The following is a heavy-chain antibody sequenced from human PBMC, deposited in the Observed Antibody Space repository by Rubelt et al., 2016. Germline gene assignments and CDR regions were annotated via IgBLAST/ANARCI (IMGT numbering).Heavy chain of an antibody. CDR2: ISHSGAT. J-gene: IGHJ4*02. CDR3: AREGADYGDYDFAY. Sequence: QLQLQESGPGLVKPSETLSLTCSVSGGSISSGNYWGWIRQPPGKGLEWIGSISHSGATYYNPSLMRRVTMSIDTPKNQFSLKLGSVTAADTAVYYCAREGADYGDYDFAYWGQGTLVTVSS. D-gene: IGHD4-17*01. V-gene: IGHV4-38-2*02. CDR1: GGSISSGNY.